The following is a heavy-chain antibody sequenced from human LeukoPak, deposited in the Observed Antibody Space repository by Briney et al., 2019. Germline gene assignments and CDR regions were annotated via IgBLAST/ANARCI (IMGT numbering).Heavy chain of an antibody. CDR3: AKDQSYGFDY. V-gene: IGHV3-23*01. J-gene: IGHJ4*02. CDR1: GFTFSSYA. D-gene: IGHD5-18*01. Sequence: GGSLRLSCAASGFTFSSYAMSWVRQAPGKGLEWVSTIRGSGRSTYYADSVKGRFTISRDNSKNTLYLQMNSLRAEDTAVYYCAKDQSYGFDYWGQGTLVTVSS. CDR2: IRGSGRST.